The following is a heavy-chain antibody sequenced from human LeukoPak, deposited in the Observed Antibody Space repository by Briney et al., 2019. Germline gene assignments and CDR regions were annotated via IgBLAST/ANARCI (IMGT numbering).Heavy chain of an antibody. CDR2: IDPNTGDS. V-gene: IGHV1-2*02. J-gene: IGHJ4*02. Sequence: EASVKVSCKASEYTFTGYYIHWVRQAPGQGLEWMGWIDPNTGDSNYVQKFQGRVTMTRDTSISTAYMELSRLRSDDTALYYCARGAEVQLWSYYFDYWGQGTLVTVSS. D-gene: IGHD5-18*01. CDR1: EYTFTGYY. CDR3: ARGAEVQLWSYYFDY.